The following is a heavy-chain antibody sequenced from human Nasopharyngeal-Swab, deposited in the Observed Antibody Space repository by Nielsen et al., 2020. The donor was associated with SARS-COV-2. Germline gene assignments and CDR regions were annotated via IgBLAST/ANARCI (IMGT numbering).Heavy chain of an antibody. V-gene: IGHV1-69*01. CDR2: IIPIFGTA. D-gene: IGHD6-6*01. Sequence: WVRQAPGKGLEGMGGIIPIFGTANYAQKFQGRVTITADESTSTAYMELSSLRSEDTAVYYCARDGVGWGIAARPGTCGAFDIWGQGTMVTVSS. J-gene: IGHJ3*02. CDR3: ARDGVGWGIAARPGTCGAFDI.